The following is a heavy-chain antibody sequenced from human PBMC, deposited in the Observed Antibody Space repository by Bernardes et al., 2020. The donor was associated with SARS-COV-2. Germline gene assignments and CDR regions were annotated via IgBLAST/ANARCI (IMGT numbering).Heavy chain of an antibody. CDR1: GFTFSSYA. CDR2: ISGSGGST. CDR3: AKDLYGEQYQLPLDH. Sequence: GGSLRLSCAASGFTFSSYAMSWVRQAPGKGLEWVSAISGSGGSTYYADSVKGRFTISRDNSKNTLYLQMNSLRAEDTAVYYCAKDLYGEQYQLPLDHWGQGTLVTVSS. V-gene: IGHV3-23*01. D-gene: IGHD2-2*01. J-gene: IGHJ4*02.